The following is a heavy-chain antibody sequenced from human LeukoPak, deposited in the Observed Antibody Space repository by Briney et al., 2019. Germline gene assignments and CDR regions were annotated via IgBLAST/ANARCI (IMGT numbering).Heavy chain of an antibody. V-gene: IGHV1-69*13. J-gene: IGHJ4*02. CDR3: ADHGDLIGYCSSTSCYDPYFAY. D-gene: IGHD2-2*01. CDR1: GATFSSYG. CDR2: IIPSFGTA. Sequence: ASVKLSCTASGATFSSYGISWVRQAPGQGLEWMGGIIPSFGTANDAPNYQGSVKITADDSTSTAYMELSSLRTEDTAVYYCADHGDLIGYCSSTSCYDPYFAYWGQGTLVTVSS.